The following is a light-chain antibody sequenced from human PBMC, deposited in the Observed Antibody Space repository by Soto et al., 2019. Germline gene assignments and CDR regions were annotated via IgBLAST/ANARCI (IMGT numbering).Light chain of an antibody. Sequence: EIVLTQSTGTLSLSPGERATLSCRASRSVSSSYLAWYQQKPGQAPRLLIYGASSRATGIPDRFSGSGSGTDFTLTISRLEPEDFAVYYCQQYGSSYTFGQGTKLEIK. CDR2: GAS. V-gene: IGKV3-20*01. CDR3: QQYGSSYT. J-gene: IGKJ2*01. CDR1: RSVSSSY.